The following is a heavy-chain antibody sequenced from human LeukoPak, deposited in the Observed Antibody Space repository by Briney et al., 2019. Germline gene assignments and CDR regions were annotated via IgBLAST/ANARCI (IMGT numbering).Heavy chain of an antibody. J-gene: IGHJ4*02. CDR3: ARGDSSGYYYEFAY. CDR2: ISRSGSII. Sequence: GGSLRLSCAASGFTFSSYEMNWVRQAPGKGLEWVSYISRSGSIIYYADSAKGRFTISRDNAKNSLYLQMNSLRAEDTAVYYCARGDSSGYYYEFAYWGQGTLVTVSS. V-gene: IGHV3-48*03. D-gene: IGHD3-22*01. CDR1: GFTFSSYE.